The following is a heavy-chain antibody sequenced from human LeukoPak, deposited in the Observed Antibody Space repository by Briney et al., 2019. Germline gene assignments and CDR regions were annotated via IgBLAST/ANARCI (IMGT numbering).Heavy chain of an antibody. J-gene: IGHJ4*02. CDR3: GRHYYGSSQIDY. CDR1: GGSISSSSYY. Sequence: SETLSLTCTVSGGSISSSSYYWGWIRQPPGKGLEWIGSIYYSGSTYYNPSLKSRVTISVDTSKNQFSLKMASVTAADTAMYYCGRHYYGSSQIDYWGQGTLVTVSS. D-gene: IGHD3-10*01. V-gene: IGHV4-39*01. CDR2: IYYSGST.